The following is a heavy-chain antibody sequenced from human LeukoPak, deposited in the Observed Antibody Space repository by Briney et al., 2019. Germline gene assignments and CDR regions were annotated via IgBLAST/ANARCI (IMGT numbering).Heavy chain of an antibody. V-gene: IGHV3-30*02. D-gene: IGHD2-15*01. J-gene: IGHJ4*02. Sequence: GGSLRFSCAASGFTFSSYGMHWVRQAPGKGLEWVAFIRYDGSNKYYADSVKGRFTISRDNSKNTLYLQMNSLRAEDTAVYYCAKDRGRYCSGGSCYTTHYFDYWGQGTLVTVSS. CDR3: AKDRGRYCSGGSCYTTHYFDY. CDR2: IRYDGSNK. CDR1: GFTFSSYG.